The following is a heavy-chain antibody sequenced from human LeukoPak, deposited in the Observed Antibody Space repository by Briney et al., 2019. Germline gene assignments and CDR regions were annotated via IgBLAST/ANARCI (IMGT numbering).Heavy chain of an antibody. CDR1: GFTFDDYA. D-gene: IGHD6-13*01. CDR3: AQGGMAAAGTRDWFDP. Sequence: GGSLRLSCAASGFTFDDYAMHWVRQAPGKGLVWVSGISWNSGSIGYADSVKGRFTISRDNAKNSLYLQMNSLRAEDTALYYCAQGGMAAAGTRDWFDPWGQGTLVTVSS. CDR2: ISWNSGSI. J-gene: IGHJ5*02. V-gene: IGHV3-9*01.